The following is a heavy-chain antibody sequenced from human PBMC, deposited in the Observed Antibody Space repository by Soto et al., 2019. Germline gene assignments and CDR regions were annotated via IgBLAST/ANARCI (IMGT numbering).Heavy chain of an antibody. CDR3: ARDRPDWLVAATKRSDAFDI. CDR1: GVTFSSYA. CDR2: IIPIFGTA. J-gene: IGHJ3*02. D-gene: IGHD2-15*01. Sequence: GASVKVSCKASGVTFSSYAISWVRQAPGQGLERMGGIIPIFGTANYAQKFQGRVTITADESTSTAYMELSSLRSEDTAVYYCARDRPDWLVAATKRSDAFDIWGQGTMVTVSS. V-gene: IGHV1-69*13.